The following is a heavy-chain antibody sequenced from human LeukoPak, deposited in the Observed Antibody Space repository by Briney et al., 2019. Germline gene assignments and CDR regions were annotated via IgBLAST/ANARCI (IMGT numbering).Heavy chain of an antibody. CDR1: GFTFSSYA. D-gene: IGHD6-13*01. V-gene: IGHV3-23*01. J-gene: IGHJ3*02. CDR2: ISGSGGST. Sequence: GGSLRLSCAASGFTFSSYAMSWVRQAPGKGLEWVSAISGSGGSTYYADSVKGRFTISRDNSKNTLYLQMNSLRAEDTAVYYCAKAITSSWSPWGGAFDIWGQGTMVTVSS. CDR3: AKAITSSWSPWGGAFDI.